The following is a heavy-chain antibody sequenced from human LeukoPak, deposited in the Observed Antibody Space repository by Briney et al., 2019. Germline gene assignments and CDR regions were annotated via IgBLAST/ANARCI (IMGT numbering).Heavy chain of an antibody. D-gene: IGHD6-19*01. CDR1: GYTFTGYY. CDR3: ATLVIAVAGGFGDY. J-gene: IGHJ4*02. V-gene: IGHV1-2*02. Sequence: ASVKVSCKASGYTFTGYYMHWVRQAPGQGLEWMGWINPNSGGTNYAQKFQGRVTLTRDTSISTGYMELSRLRSDDTAVYYCATLVIAVAGGFGDYWGQGTLVTVSS. CDR2: INPNSGGT.